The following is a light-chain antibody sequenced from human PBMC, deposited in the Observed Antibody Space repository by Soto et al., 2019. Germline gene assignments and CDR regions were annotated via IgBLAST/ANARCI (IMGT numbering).Light chain of an antibody. CDR3: QHYNDFSWT. CDR1: QSISIL. J-gene: IGKJ1*01. CDR2: ATS. Sequence: DIPLTQSPSTLSASVGDRVTITCRASQSISILLAWYQQKPGKAPNLLIYATSTLETGVSSRFSGSGSGTEFTLTISSLQPDDSATYNCQHYNDFSWTFGQGTKVEIK. V-gene: IGKV1-5*03.